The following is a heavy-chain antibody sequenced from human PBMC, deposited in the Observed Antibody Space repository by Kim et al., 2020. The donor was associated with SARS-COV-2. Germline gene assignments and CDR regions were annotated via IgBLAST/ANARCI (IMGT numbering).Heavy chain of an antibody. J-gene: IGHJ6*02. CDR1: GFTFDNYA. D-gene: IGHD6-19*01. V-gene: IGHV3-23*01. Sequence: GGSLRLSCAASGFTFDNYAMSWVRQAPGKGLEWVSTIIASGGYTYYTDSVKGRFSISRDNSKNTLYLQMNSLRAEDTAGYYCAKVSVAGGYYYYGMDVWGQGTPVTVSS. CDR3: AKVSVAGGYYYYGMDV. CDR2: IIASGGYT.